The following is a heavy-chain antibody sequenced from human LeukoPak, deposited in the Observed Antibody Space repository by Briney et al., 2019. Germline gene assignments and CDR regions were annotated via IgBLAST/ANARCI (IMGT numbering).Heavy chain of an antibody. V-gene: IGHV1-3*01. CDR2: INAGNGNT. J-gene: IGHJ6*02. CDR3: ARSAVAGTFYYYGMDV. Sequence: GASVKVSCKASGYTFTSYAMHWVRQAPGQRLEWMGWINAGNGNTKYSQKFQGRVTITRDTSASTAYMELSSLRSEDTTVYYCARSAVAGTFYYYGMDVWGQGTTVTVSS. D-gene: IGHD6-19*01. CDR1: GYTFTSYA.